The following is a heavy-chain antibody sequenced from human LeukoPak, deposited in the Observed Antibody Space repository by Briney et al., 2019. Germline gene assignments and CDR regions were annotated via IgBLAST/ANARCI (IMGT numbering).Heavy chain of an antibody. CDR3: ERDHRPYCSSTSCYPDY. D-gene: IGHD2-2*01. V-gene: IGHV1-2*02. J-gene: IGHJ4*02. CDR1: GYTFTGYY. CDR2: INPNSGGT. Sequence: GASVKVSCKASGYTFTGYYMHWVRQAPGQGLEWMGWINPNSGGTNYAQKFQGRVTMTRDTSISTAYMELSRLRSDDTAVYYCERDHRPYCSSTSCYPDYWGQGTLVTVSS.